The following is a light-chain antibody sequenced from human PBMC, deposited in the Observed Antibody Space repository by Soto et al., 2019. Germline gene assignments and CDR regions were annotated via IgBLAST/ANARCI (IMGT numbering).Light chain of an antibody. CDR1: SSDVGSYNL. V-gene: IGLV2-14*02. CDR3: SSYTSSITPV. CDR2: EVS. J-gene: IGLJ2*01. Sequence: QSALTQPASVSGSPGQSITISCTGTSSDVGSYNLVSWYQQHPGKAPKLMIYEVSNRPSGVSNRFSGSKSGNTASLTISGLQAEDEADYYCSSYTSSITPVFGGGTKVTVL.